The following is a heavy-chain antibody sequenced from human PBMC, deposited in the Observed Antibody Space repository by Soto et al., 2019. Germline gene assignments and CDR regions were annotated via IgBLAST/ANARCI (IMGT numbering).Heavy chain of an antibody. CDR1: GFPFSSYA. V-gene: IGHV3-23*01. Sequence: EVQLLESGGGLVQPGGSLRLSCAASGFPFSSYAMSWVRQAPGQGLEWVSAISGSSGSTYYADSVKGRFTISRDTSKNTRYLQMKSLRAEATAVYYCAKGAEAHYYYYYYMDVWGKGTTVTVSS. CDR3: AKGAEAHYYYYYYMDV. J-gene: IGHJ6*03. D-gene: IGHD6-19*01. CDR2: ISGSSGST.